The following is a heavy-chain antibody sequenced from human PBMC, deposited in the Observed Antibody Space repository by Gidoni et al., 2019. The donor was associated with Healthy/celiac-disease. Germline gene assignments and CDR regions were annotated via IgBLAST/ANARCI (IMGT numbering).Heavy chain of an antibody. CDR3: ARHRRVGQLWSFDY. CDR2: IYSSGST. D-gene: IGHD5-18*01. J-gene: IGHJ4*02. CDR1: GGSISRSRYY. Sequence: QLQLQESGPGLVKPSETLSLTCTVSGGSISRSRYYWGWIRQPPGKGLEWIGSIYSSGSTYYNPSLKSRVTISEDTSKNQFSLKLSSVTAADTAVYYCARHRRVGQLWSFDYWGQGTLVTVSS. V-gene: IGHV4-39*01.